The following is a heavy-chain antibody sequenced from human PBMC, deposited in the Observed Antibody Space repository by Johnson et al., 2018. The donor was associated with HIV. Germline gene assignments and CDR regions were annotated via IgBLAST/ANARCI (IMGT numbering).Heavy chain of an antibody. CDR2: IKQDGSEK. Sequence: EVQLVESGGGLVQPGGSLRLSCAASGFTFSSYWMSWVRQAPGKGLEWVANIKQDGSEKYYVDSVKGRFTISRDNAKNSLYLQMNSLRAEETALYYCARERSRVGEPTPDAFDIWGQGTMVTVSS. CDR3: ARERSRVGEPTPDAFDI. CDR1: GFTFSSYW. D-gene: IGHD3-16*01. V-gene: IGHV3-7*03. J-gene: IGHJ3*02.